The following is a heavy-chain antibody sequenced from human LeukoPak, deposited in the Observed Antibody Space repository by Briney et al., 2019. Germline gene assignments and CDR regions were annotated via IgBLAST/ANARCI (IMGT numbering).Heavy chain of an antibody. CDR1: GITFSDYG. J-gene: IGHJ4*02. Sequence: GGSLRLSCAASGITFSDYGMHWVRQPPGKGLEWVSFTRSDGNDKYYADCVKGRFSISRDNSKNILYLQMNSLRAEDTAVYYCAGDFDYWGQGTLVTVSS. CDR3: AGDFDY. CDR2: TRSDGNDK. V-gene: IGHV3-30*02.